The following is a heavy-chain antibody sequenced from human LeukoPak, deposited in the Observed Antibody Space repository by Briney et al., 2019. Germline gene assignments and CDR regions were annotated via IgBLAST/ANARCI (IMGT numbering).Heavy chain of an antibody. Sequence: SETLSLTCTVSGYSISSGYYWGWIRQPPGKGLEWIGSIYHSGNTYYNPSLKSRVTISVDTSKNQFSLKLSSVTAADTAVYYCAREGRGYYGSGSLDYWGQGTLVTVSS. CDR3: AREGRGYYGSGSLDY. CDR1: GYSISSGYY. J-gene: IGHJ4*02. V-gene: IGHV4-38-2*02. D-gene: IGHD3-10*01. CDR2: IYHSGNT.